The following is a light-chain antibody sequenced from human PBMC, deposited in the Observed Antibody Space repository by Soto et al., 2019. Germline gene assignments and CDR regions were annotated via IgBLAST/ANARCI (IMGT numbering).Light chain of an antibody. J-gene: IGKJ5*01. CDR2: DAS. Sequence: EIVLTQSPGALSLSPGERATLSCRASQTASSSHLAWYQQKPGQAPRLLIYDASSRATGISDRFSGSGSGTDFTLTISRLEPEDVAVYYCQQYYSSTITFGQGTRLEIK. V-gene: IGKV3-20*01. CDR3: QQYYSSTIT. CDR1: QTASSSH.